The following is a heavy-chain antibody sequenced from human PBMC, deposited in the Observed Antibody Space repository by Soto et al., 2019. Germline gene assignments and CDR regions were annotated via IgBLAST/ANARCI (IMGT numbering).Heavy chain of an antibody. D-gene: IGHD3-10*01. CDR3: ARATPSGSADF. CDR2: ISYSGSS. J-gene: IGHJ4*02. Sequence: QVQLQESGPGLVKPSQTLSLTCTVSGGSNIRDGYYWHWIRTHPGKGLEWIAYISYSGSSYSNPSLKSRVTISADTSKNQFSLSLTSVTAADTAVYFCARATPSGSADFWGQGTLVTVSS. V-gene: IGHV4-31*03. CDR1: GGSNIRDGYY.